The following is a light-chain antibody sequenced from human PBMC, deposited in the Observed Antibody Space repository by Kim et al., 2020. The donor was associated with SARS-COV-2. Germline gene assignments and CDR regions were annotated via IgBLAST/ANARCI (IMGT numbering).Light chain of an antibody. Sequence: ASVGDRVTLTSRASQDIRNYLGWYQQNPGRAPKRLIYGASSLQSGVPSRFSGSGSGTEFTLTISSLQPEDFATYFCLQHITYPITFGQGTRLEIK. CDR1: QDIRNY. CDR2: GAS. J-gene: IGKJ5*01. CDR3: LQHITYPIT. V-gene: IGKV1-17*01.